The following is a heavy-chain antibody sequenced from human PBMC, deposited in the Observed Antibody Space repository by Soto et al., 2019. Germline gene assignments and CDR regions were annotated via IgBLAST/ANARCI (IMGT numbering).Heavy chain of an antibody. D-gene: IGHD5-12*01. Sequence: DVHLLESGGGLVQPGGSLRLSCAASGFSFSSYAMVWVRQAPGKGLEWVAVISAGGGSSYFADSVKGRFTLSRDNSKNVLSLEMNSLRAEDTAIYFCAKGSIEYSASVDNWGQGTLVVVSS. CDR1: GFSFSSYA. CDR3: AKGSIEYSASVDN. CDR2: ISAGGGSS. J-gene: IGHJ4*02. V-gene: IGHV3-23*01.